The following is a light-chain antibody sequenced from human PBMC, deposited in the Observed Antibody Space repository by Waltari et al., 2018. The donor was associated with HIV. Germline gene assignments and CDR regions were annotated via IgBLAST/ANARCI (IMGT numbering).Light chain of an antibody. Sequence: EIVLTQSPGTPSLSPGARVTLLCRASQSVSSNSLYWYQQKPGPAPRLINYGASSRATGIPDRFSGSGAGTDFTLTISRLDPEDFAVYYCQQYGSSVTFGQGTRLEIK. CDR1: QSVSSNS. V-gene: IGKV3-20*01. CDR2: GAS. CDR3: QQYGSSVT. J-gene: IGKJ5*01.